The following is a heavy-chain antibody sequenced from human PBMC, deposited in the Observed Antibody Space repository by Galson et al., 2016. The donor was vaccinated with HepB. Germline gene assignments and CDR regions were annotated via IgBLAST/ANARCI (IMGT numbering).Heavy chain of an antibody. Sequence: SVKVSCKASGYTFTTGYYLHWVRQAPGQGLEWMGWINPKSGDTYYEQKFQGRVTMTRDTSISTAYMELTRVRSDDTAVYFCATHSDYQVHDLQHWGQGTLVTVSS. D-gene: IGHD4-11*01. CDR2: INPKSGDT. CDR3: ATHSDYQVHDLQH. CDR1: GYTFTTGYY. J-gene: IGHJ1*01. V-gene: IGHV1-2*02.